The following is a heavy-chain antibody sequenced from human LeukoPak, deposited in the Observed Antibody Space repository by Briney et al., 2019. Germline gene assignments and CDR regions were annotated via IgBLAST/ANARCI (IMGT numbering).Heavy chain of an antibody. CDR2: INPNGGGT. CDR3: ARDIVMVTYWFDP. J-gene: IGHJ5*02. Sequence: VASVKVSCKASGYTFTGYYMHWVRQAPGQGLEWMGWINPNGGGTNYAQKFQGRVTMTRDTSISTAYMELSRLRSDDTAVYYCARDIVMVTYWFDPWGQGTLVTVSS. D-gene: IGHD5-18*01. CDR1: GYTFTGYY. V-gene: IGHV1-2*02.